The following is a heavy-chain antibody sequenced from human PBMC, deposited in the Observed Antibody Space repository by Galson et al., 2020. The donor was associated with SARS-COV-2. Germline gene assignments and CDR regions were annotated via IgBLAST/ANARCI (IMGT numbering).Heavy chain of an antibody. J-gene: IGHJ6*02. CDR2: IYYSGST. CDR3: ARDPGELPNYYYYYGMDV. Sequence: SETLSLTCTVSGGSISSGDYYWSWIRQPPGKGLEWIGYIYYSGSTYYNPSLKSRVTISVDTSKNQFSLKLSSVTAADTAVYYCARDPGELPNYYYYYGMDVWGQGTTVTVSS. V-gene: IGHV4-30-4*01. CDR1: GGSISSGDYY. D-gene: IGHD1-26*01.